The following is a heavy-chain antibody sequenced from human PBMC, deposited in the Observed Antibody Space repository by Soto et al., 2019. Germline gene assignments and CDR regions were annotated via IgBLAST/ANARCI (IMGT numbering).Heavy chain of an antibody. V-gene: IGHV3-15*01. J-gene: IGHJ5*02. Sequence: EVQLVESGGGLVKPGGSLRLSCAASGFTFSNAWMSWVRQAPGKGLEWVGRIKSKTDGGTTDYAAPVKGRFTISRDDSKTTLYLQMNSLKTEDTAVYYCTTPSSYDFWSGYGENWFDPWGQGTLVTVSS. CDR2: IKSKTDGGTT. CDR3: TTPSSYDFWSGYGENWFDP. D-gene: IGHD3-3*01. CDR1: GFTFSNAW.